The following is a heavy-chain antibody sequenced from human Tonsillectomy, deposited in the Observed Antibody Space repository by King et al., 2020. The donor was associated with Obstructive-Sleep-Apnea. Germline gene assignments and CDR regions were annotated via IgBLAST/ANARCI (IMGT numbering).Heavy chain of an antibody. CDR3: ATKPRGSGQLSPHFYNYGMDV. CDR1: GYTLTELS. CDR2: FDPENTET. J-gene: IGHJ6*02. D-gene: IGHD1-1*01. Sequence: VQLVQSGAEVKMPGASVKVSCKVSGYTLTELSMHWVRQAPGKGLEWMGGFDPENTETIYAQKFQGRVTMTEDTSTDTAYMEVSSLRSEDTAVYYCATKPRGSGQLSPHFYNYGMDVWGQGTTVTVSS. V-gene: IGHV1-24*01.